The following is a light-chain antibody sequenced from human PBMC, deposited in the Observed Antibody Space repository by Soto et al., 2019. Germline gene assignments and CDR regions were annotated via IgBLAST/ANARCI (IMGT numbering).Light chain of an antibody. CDR1: QSISVW. CDR3: QQYNSYSPWT. CDR2: DAS. Sequence: DIQMTQSPSTLSASVGDRVTITCRASQSISVWLAWFQQKPGKVPKLLIFDASTLQTGVTSRFGGGGPGTEFTLTISGLQSDDFATYYCQQYNSYSPWTFGPGTKVDIK. V-gene: IGKV1-5*01. J-gene: IGKJ1*01.